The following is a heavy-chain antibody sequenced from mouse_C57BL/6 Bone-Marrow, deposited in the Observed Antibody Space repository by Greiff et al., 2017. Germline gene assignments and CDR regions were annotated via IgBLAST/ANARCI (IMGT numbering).Heavy chain of an antibody. V-gene: IGHV1-53*01. CDR2: INPSNGGT. D-gene: IGHD2-1*01. Sequence: QVQLQQSGTELVKPGASVKLSCKASGYTFTSYWMHWVQQRPGQGLEWIGNINPSNGGTNYNEKFKSKATLTVDKSSSTYYMQLSSLTSEDSAVYYCARSLYYGSLFAYWGQGTLVTVAA. CDR1: GYTFTSYW. CDR3: ARSLYYGSLFAY. J-gene: IGHJ3*01.